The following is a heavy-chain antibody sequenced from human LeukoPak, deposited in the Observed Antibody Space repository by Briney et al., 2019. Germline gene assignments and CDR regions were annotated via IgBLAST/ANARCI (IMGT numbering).Heavy chain of an antibody. J-gene: IGHJ6*02. CDR2: ISGGGGTT. V-gene: IGHV3-23*01. CDR3: AKAIFGVVPSVGMDV. CDR1: GFTFSSYA. Sequence: GGSLRLSCAASGFTFSSYAMSWVRQAPGKGLEWVSTISGGGGTTYYADSVKGRFTISRDNSKNTLYLQMNSLRAEDTAVYYCAKAIFGVVPSVGMDVWGQGTTVTVSS. D-gene: IGHD3-3*01.